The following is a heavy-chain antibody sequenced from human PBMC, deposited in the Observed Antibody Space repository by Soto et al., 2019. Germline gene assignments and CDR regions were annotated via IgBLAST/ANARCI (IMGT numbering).Heavy chain of an antibody. J-gene: IGHJ4*02. Sequence: EVQLVETGGGLIQPGGSLRLSCAASGFTVSSNYMSWVRQAPGKGLEWVSVIYSGGSTYYADSVKGRFTISRDNSKNTLYLQMNSLRAEDTAVYYYARPNYGDFLDYWGQGTLVTVSS. V-gene: IGHV3-53*02. CDR2: IYSGGST. CDR3: ARPNYGDFLDY. D-gene: IGHD4-17*01. CDR1: GFTVSSNY.